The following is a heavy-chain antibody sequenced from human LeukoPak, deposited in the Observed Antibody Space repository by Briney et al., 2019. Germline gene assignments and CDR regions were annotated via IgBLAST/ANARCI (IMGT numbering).Heavy chain of an antibody. CDR1: GGTFSSYA. D-gene: IGHD2-2*01. J-gene: IGHJ6*02. Sequence: SVKVSCKASGGTFSSYAISWVRQAPGQGLEWMGRIIPILGIANYAQKFQGRVTITADKSTSTAYMELSSLRSEDTAVYYCARVSAVVPAAIIYYGMDVWGQGTTVTVSS. CDR2: IIPILGIA. V-gene: IGHV1-69*04. CDR3: ARVSAVVPAAIIYYGMDV.